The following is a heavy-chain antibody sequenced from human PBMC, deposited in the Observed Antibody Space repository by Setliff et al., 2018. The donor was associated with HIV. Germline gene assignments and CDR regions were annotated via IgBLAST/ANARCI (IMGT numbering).Heavy chain of an antibody. CDR1: GGSISSTNYF. J-gene: IGHJ4*02. Sequence: SETLSLTCTVSGGSISSTNYFWGWIRQPPGKGLEWIGTIYYHGSTYYNPSLKSRVTISIDTSKNQFSLQLTSVTAADTAVYYCVNPSGAMGDFDFWGQGTLVTVSS. CDR3: VNPSGAMGDFDF. CDR2: IYYHGST. V-gene: IGHV4-39*01. D-gene: IGHD3-16*01.